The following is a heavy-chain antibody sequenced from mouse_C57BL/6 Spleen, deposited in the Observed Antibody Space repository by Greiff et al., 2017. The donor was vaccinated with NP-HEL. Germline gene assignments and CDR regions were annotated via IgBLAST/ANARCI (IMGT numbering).Heavy chain of an antibody. D-gene: IGHD2-3*01. CDR1: GFTFSSYA. J-gene: IGHJ2*01. Sequence: EVKLVESGGGLVKPGGSLKLSCAASGFTFSSYAMSWVRQTPEKRLEWVATISDGGSYTYYPDNVKGRFTISRDNAKNNLYLQMSHLKSEDTAMYYCARDRSYDGYYVPFFDYWGQGTTLTVSS. V-gene: IGHV5-4*01. CDR2: ISDGGSYT. CDR3: ARDRSYDGYYVPFFDY.